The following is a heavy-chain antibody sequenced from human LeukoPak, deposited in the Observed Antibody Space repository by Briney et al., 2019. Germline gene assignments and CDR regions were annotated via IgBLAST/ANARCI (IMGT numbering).Heavy chain of an antibody. V-gene: IGHV1-2*02. D-gene: IGHD3-10*01. CDR2: INPNSGGT. CDR1: GYTLTNYY. CDR3: ARGFLLWFGYAFDI. Sequence: ASVKVSCKASGYTLTNYYIHWVRQASGQGLEWMGWINPNSGGTSYAQKFQGRVTMTRETSISTAYMELNSLRSDDTAVYYCARGFLLWFGYAFDIWGQGTMVTVSS. J-gene: IGHJ3*02.